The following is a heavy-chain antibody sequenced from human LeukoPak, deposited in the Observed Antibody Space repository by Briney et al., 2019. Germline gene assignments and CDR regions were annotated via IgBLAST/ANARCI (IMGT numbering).Heavy chain of an antibody. CDR3: ARDGYDFWSGYLHYYMDV. Sequence: ASVKVPCKASGGTFSSYAISWVRQAPGQGLEWMGWISAYNGNTNYAQKLQGRVTMTTDTSTSTAYMELRSLRSDDTAVYYCARDGYDFWSGYLHYYMDVWGKGTTVTVSS. D-gene: IGHD3-3*01. CDR1: GGTFSSYA. V-gene: IGHV1-18*01. J-gene: IGHJ6*03. CDR2: ISAYNGNT.